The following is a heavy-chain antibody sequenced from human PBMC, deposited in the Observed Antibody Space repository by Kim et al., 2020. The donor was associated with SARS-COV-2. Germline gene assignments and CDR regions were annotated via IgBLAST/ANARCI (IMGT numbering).Heavy chain of an antibody. CDR1: GYSFTSYW. CDR2: IDPSDSYT. J-gene: IGHJ3*02. V-gene: IGHV5-10-1*01. CDR3: ARTSMVRGANDAFDI. Sequence: GETLKISCKGSGYSFTSYWISWVRQMPGKGLEWMGRIDPSDSYTNYSPSFQGHVTISADKSISTAYLQWSSLKASDTAMYYCARTSMVRGANDAFDIWGQGTMVTVSS. D-gene: IGHD3-10*01.